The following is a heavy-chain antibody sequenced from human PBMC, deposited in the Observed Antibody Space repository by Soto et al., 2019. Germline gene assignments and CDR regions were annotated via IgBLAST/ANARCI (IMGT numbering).Heavy chain of an antibody. J-gene: IGHJ5*02. Sequence: GGSLRLSCAASGFTFSSYAMHWVRQAPGERLEYVSAISSNGGSTYYANSVKGRFTISRDNSKNTLYLQMCSLRAEDMAVYYCARGSAGYCSSTSCYNWFDHWGQGTLVTVSS. V-gene: IGHV3-64*01. D-gene: IGHD2-2*01. CDR2: ISSNGGST. CDR1: GFTFSSYA. CDR3: ARGSAGYCSSTSCYNWFDH.